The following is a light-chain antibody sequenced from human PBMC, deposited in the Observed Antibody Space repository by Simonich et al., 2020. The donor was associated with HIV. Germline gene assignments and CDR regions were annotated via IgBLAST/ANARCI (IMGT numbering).Light chain of an antibody. CDR1: QSLLHSDGKTY. V-gene: IGKV2-29*03. CDR3: MQVIHLPPT. CDR2: EIS. J-gene: IGKJ1*01. Sequence: DIVMTQTPLSLSVTPGQPSSISCKSSQSLLHSDGKTYLYWYLQKPGQSPQLLIYEISNRLSEVADRFSGSGSGTDFTKKISRVEAEDVGVYYCMQVIHLPPTFGQGTKVEIK.